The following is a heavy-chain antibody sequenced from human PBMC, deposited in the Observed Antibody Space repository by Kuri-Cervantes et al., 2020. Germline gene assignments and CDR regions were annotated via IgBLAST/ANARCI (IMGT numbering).Heavy chain of an antibody. D-gene: IGHD1-26*01. V-gene: IGHV4-59*01. Sequence: GSLRLSCTVSGGSISSYYWSWIRQPPGKGLEWIGYIYYSGSTNYNPSLKSRVTISVDTSKNQFSLKLSSVTAAETAVYYCARSLAGTQFVLDYWGQGTLVTVSS. CDR3: ARSLAGTQFVLDY. J-gene: IGHJ4*02. CDR1: GGSISSYY. CDR2: IYYSGST.